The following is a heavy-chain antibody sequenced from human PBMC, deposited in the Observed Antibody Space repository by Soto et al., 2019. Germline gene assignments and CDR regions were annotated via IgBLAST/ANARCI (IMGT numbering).Heavy chain of an antibody. J-gene: IGHJ4*02. Sequence: SLRLSCAASGFTFSSYAMSWVRQAPGKGLEWVSAISGSGGSTYYADSVKGRFTISRDNSKNTLYLQVNSLRAEDTAVYYCAKALLFSTVAGHFWGQGTLVTVSS. V-gene: IGHV3-23*01. CDR3: AKALLFSTVAGHF. CDR2: ISGSGGST. CDR1: GFTFSSYA. D-gene: IGHD4-17*01.